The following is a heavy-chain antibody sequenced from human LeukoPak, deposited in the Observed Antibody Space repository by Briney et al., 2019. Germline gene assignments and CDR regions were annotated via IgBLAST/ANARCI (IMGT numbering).Heavy chain of an antibody. CDR3: AREFEVVVPAVDKTPFDY. J-gene: IGHJ4*02. CDR2: ISSSSSTI. V-gene: IGHV3-48*04. CDR1: GFTFSSYS. D-gene: IGHD2-2*01. Sequence: GGSLRLSCAASGFTFSSYSMNWVRQAPGKGLEWVSYISSSSSTIYYADSVKGRFTISRDNAKNSLYLQMNSLRAEDTAVYYCAREFEVVVPAVDKTPFDYWGQGTLVTVSS.